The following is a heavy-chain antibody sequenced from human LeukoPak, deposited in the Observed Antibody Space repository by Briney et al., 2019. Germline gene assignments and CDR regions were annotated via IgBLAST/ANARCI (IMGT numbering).Heavy chain of an antibody. CDR1: GGSISSYY. J-gene: IGHJ3*02. Sequence: PSETLSLTCTVSGGSISSYYWSWIRQPPGKGLEWIGYIYYSGSTNYNPSLKSRVTISVDTSKNQFSLKLSSVTAADTAVYYCARPKVLLWFGESKGHAFDIWGQGTMVTVSS. CDR3: ARPKVLLWFGESKGHAFDI. V-gene: IGHV4-59*08. D-gene: IGHD3-10*01. CDR2: IYYSGST.